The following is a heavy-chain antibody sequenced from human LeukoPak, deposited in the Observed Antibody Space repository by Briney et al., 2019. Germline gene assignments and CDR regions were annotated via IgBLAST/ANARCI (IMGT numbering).Heavy chain of an antibody. CDR1: GVSISSGGYY. CDR3: ARSNDSSGYYYVGRYDY. CDR2: IYYSGST. J-gene: IGHJ4*02. V-gene: IGHV4-31*03. Sequence: NPSETLSLTCTVSGVSISSGGYYWSWIRQHPGKGLEWIGYIYYSGSTYYNPSLKSRVTISVDTSKNQFSLKLSSVTAADTAVYYCARSNDSSGYYYVGRYDYWGQGTLVTVSS. D-gene: IGHD3-22*01.